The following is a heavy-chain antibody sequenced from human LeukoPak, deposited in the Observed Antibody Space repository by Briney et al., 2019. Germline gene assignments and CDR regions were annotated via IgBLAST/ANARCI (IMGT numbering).Heavy chain of an antibody. J-gene: IGHJ4*02. Sequence: PGRSLRLSCAASGFTFSSYAIHWVRQAPGKGLEWVAVISYDGSNKYYADSVKGRFTISRDNSENTLYLQMNSLRAEDTAVYYCARDHCSSTSCYIRFFDYWGQGTLVTVSS. CDR1: GFTFSSYA. D-gene: IGHD2-2*02. CDR2: ISYDGSNK. CDR3: ARDHCSSTSCYIRFFDY. V-gene: IGHV3-30-3*01.